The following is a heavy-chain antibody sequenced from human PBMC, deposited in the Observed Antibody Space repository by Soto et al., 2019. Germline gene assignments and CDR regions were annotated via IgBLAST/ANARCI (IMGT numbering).Heavy chain of an antibody. CDR1: GFTFSSYA. CDR2: ISGSGGST. V-gene: IGHV3-23*01. CDR3: AGGDFRFNAEYFQH. J-gene: IGHJ1*01. Sequence: HPGGSLRLSCAASGFTFSSYAMSWVRQAPGKGLEWVSGISGSGGSTYYADSVKGRFTISRDNSKNTLYLQMNSLRAEDTAVYYCAGGDFRFNAEYFQHWGQGTLVTVSS. D-gene: IGHD3-3*01.